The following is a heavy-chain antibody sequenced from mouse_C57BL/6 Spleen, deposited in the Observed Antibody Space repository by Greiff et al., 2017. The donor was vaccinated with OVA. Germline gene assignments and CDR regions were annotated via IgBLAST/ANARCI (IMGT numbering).Heavy chain of an antibody. CDR2: INPNYGTT. J-gene: IGHJ2*01. CDR3: AREVSYDGSFFDY. CDR1: GYSFTDYN. V-gene: IGHV1-39*01. D-gene: IGHD2-3*01. Sequence: EVQLQQSGPELVKPGASVKISCTASGYSFTDYNMNWVQQSHGKSLEWIGVINPNYGTTSYNQKFKGKATLTVDKSSSTAYMQLNSLTSEDSAVYYCAREVSYDGSFFDYWGQGTTLTVSS.